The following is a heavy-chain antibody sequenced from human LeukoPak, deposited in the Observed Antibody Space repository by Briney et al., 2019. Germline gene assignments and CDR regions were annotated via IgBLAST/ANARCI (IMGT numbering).Heavy chain of an antibody. CDR1: GFTVSGNY. CDR2: ISSGDDT. D-gene: IGHD3-9*01. J-gene: IGHJ4*02. CDR3: ARERGNDILTGYRTHFDY. V-gene: IGHV3-53*05. Sequence: GGSLRLSCAASGFTVSGNYMSWVRKAPGKGQEWVSVISSGDDTYYVDSVKGRFTISRDNSKNTLYLQMNSLRSEDTAVYYCARERGNDILTGYRTHFDYWGQGTLVTVSS.